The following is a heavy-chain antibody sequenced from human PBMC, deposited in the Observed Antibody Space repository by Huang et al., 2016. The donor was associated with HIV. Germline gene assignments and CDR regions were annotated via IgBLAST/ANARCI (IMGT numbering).Heavy chain of an antibody. Sequence: QMQLVQSGPEVKKPGTSVKVSCKASGFTFTSSAVQWVRQARGQRLEWIGWIVVGSGNTNYAQKFQESVTITRDMSTSTAYMELSSLRSEDTAVYYCAAYTSGPAGYYYYYDMDVWGQGTTVTVSS. CDR3: AAYTSGPAGYYYYYDMDV. J-gene: IGHJ6*02. V-gene: IGHV1-58*01. D-gene: IGHD6-19*01. CDR1: GFTFTSSA. CDR2: IVVGSGNT.